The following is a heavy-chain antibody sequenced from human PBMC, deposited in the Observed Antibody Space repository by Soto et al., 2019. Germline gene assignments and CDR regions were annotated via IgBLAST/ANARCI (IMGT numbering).Heavy chain of an antibody. D-gene: IGHD6-19*01. CDR3: AREVYSSGSFDY. CDR1: GFTFSSYS. Sequence: ESGGGLVKPGGSLRLSCAASGFTFSSYSMNWVRQAPGKGLEWVSSISSSSSYIYYADSVKGRFTISRDNAKNSLYLQMNSLRAEDTAVYYCAREVYSSGSFDYWGQGTLVTVSS. J-gene: IGHJ4*02. CDR2: ISSSSSYI. V-gene: IGHV3-21*01.